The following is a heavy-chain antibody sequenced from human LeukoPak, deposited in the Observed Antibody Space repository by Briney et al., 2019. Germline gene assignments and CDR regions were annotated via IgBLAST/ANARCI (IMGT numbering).Heavy chain of an antibody. D-gene: IGHD6-13*01. CDR2: IGWNSGSI. Sequence: GGSLRLSCAASGFTFDDYAMHWVRQAPGKGLEWVSGIGWNSGSIGCADSVKGRFTISRDNAKNSLYLQMNSLRAEDTAVYYCARESGLTTTLHSNIAAAGRGGAFDIWGQGTMVTVSS. J-gene: IGHJ3*02. CDR1: GFTFDDYA. CDR3: ARESGLTTTLHSNIAAAGRGGAFDI. V-gene: IGHV3-9*01.